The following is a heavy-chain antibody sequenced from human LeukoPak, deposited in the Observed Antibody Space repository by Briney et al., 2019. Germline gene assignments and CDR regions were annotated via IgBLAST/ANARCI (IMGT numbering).Heavy chain of an antibody. V-gene: IGHV1-2*02. CDR1: GYTFTGYY. D-gene: IGHD6-13*01. Sequence: GASVKVSCKASGYTFTGYYMHWVRQAPGQGLEWMGWINPNSGGTNYAQKFQGRVTMTRDTSISTAYMELSRLRSDDTAVYYCARGRIAAAGFYCYYYGMDVWGQGTTVTVSS. CDR2: INPNSGGT. J-gene: IGHJ6*02. CDR3: ARGRIAAAGFYCYYYGMDV.